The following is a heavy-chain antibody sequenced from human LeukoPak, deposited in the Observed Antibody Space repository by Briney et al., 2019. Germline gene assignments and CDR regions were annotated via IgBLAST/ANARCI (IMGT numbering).Heavy chain of an antibody. CDR3: ANLDPTMVNDAFDI. CDR1: GGTFSSYA. V-gene: IGHV1-69*13. J-gene: IGHJ3*02. D-gene: IGHD3-10*01. Sequence: SVRVSCKASGGTFSSYAISWVRQAPGQGLEWMGGIIPIFGTANYAQKFQGRVTITADESTSTAYMELSSLRSEDTAVYYCANLDPTMVNDAFDIWGQGTMVTVSS. CDR2: IIPIFGTA.